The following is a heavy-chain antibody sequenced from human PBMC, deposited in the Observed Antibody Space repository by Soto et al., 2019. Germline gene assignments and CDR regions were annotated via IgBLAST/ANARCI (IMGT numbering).Heavy chain of an antibody. V-gene: IGHV4-34*01. Sequence: QGKLQQWGAGLLKPSETLSLTCAVYGGSFSGYYWSWIRQPPGKGLEWIGEINHSGSTNYNPSLKSRVTISVDTSKNQFSLKLSSVTAADTAVYYCARRKWLVVGRHWFDPWGQGTLVTVSS. D-gene: IGHD6-19*01. J-gene: IGHJ5*02. CDR3: ARRKWLVVGRHWFDP. CDR1: GGSFSGYY. CDR2: INHSGST.